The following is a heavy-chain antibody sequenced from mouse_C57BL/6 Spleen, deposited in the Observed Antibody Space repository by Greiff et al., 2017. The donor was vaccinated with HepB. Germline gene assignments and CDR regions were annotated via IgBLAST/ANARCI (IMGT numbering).Heavy chain of an antibody. CDR3: ARSPTTVVANYYAMDY. V-gene: IGHV5-4*03. J-gene: IGHJ4*01. CDR2: ISDGGSYT. D-gene: IGHD1-1*01. Sequence: EVKLEESGGGLVKPGGSLKLSCAASGFTFSSYAMSWVRQTPEKRLEWVATISDGGSYTYYPDNVKGRFTISRDNAKNNLYLQMSHLKSEDTAMYYCARSPTTVVANYYAMDYWGQGTSVTVSS. CDR1: GFTFSSYA.